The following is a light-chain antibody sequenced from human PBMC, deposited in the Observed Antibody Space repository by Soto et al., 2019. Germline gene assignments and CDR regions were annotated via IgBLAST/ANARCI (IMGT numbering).Light chain of an antibody. Sequence: DIQMTQSPSTLSASVGDRVTITCRASQSISSWLAWYQQKPGKAPKLLIYKASSLGSGVPSRFSGSGSGTEFTLTISSLQPDDFATYYCQQYTSFSFGPGTKVDIK. CDR1: QSISSW. V-gene: IGKV1-5*03. J-gene: IGKJ3*01. CDR3: QQYTSFS. CDR2: KAS.